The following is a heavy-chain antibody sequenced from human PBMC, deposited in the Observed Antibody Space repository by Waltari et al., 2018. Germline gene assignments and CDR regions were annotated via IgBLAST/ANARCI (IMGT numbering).Heavy chain of an antibody. J-gene: IGHJ3*02. CDR1: GFTFSSYA. CDR3: AKGPLQSAMIVVVSGAFDI. CDR2: ISYDGSNK. V-gene: IGHV3-30*07. D-gene: IGHD3-22*01. Sequence: QVQLVESGGGVVQPGRSLRLSCAASGFTFSSYAMHWVRQAPGKGLEWVAVISYDGSNKYYPDSVKGRFTISRDKSKNTLYLQMNSLRAEDTAVYYCAKGPLQSAMIVVVSGAFDIWGQGTMVTVSS.